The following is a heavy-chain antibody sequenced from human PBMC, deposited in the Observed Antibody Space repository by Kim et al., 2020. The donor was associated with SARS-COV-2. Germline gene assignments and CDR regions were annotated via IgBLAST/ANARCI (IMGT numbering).Heavy chain of an antibody. CDR3: ARGPERGYSGYDSAFDY. CDR1: GGSISSGGYY. J-gene: IGHJ4*02. D-gene: IGHD5-12*01. Sequence: SETLSLTCTVSGGSISSGGYYWSWIRQHPGKGLEWIGYIYYSGSTYYNPSLKSRVTISVDTSKNQFSLKLSSVTAADTAVYYCARGPERGYSGYDSAFDYWGQGTLVSLSS. V-gene: IGHV4-31*03. CDR2: IYYSGST.